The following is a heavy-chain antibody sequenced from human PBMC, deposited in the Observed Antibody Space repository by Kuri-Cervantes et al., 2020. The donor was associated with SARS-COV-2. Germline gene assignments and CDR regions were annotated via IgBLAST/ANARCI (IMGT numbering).Heavy chain of an antibody. D-gene: IGHD3-3*01. CDR1: GFTFSNAW. CDR2: IKSKTDGGTT. J-gene: IGHJ6*02. V-gene: IGHV3-15*01. CDR3: ARDHVLRFLEWSPIRGRGLPGGMDV. Sequence: GESLKISCAASGFTFSNAWMSWVRQAPGKGLEWVGRIKSKTDGGTTDYAAPVKGRFTISRDDSKNTLYLQMNSLRAEDTAVYYCARDHVLRFLEWSPIRGRGLPGGMDVWGQGTTVTVSS.